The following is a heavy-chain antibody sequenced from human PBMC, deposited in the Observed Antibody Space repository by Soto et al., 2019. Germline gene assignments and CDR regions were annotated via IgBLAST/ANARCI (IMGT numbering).Heavy chain of an antibody. V-gene: IGHV3-21*06. CDR3: ARESEDLTSKFDY. Sequence: GSLRLSCAASGFTFTGYSMNWVRQAPGKGLEWVSSISSTTNYIYYGDSMKGRFTISRDNAKNSLYLEMNSLRAEDTAVYYCARESEDLTSKFDYWGQGTLVTVSS. CDR2: ISSTTNYI. CDR1: GFTFTGYS. J-gene: IGHJ4*02.